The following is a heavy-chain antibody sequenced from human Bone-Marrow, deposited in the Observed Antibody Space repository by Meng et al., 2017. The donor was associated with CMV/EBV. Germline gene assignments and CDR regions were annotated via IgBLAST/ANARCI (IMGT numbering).Heavy chain of an antibody. Sequence: GESLKISCAASGFTFSSYWMSWVRQAPGKGLEWVANIKQDGSEKYYVDSVKGRFTISRDNAKNSLYLQMNSLRAEDTAVYYCAREGGGYCSSTSCYSDYYYGMDVWGQGTTVTFSS. J-gene: IGHJ6*02. D-gene: IGHD2-2*02. CDR2: IKQDGSEK. CDR3: AREGGGYCSSTSCYSDYYYGMDV. V-gene: IGHV3-7*01. CDR1: GFTFSSYW.